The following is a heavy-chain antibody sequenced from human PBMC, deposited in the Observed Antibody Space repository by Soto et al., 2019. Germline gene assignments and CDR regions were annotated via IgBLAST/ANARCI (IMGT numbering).Heavy chain of an antibody. J-gene: IGHJ4*02. D-gene: IGHD6-19*01. CDR1: GYSFTSYW. CDR2: IYPGDSDT. CDR3: EIQRDSSGWYGAPDY. Sequence: GESLKISCKGSGYSFTSYWISWVRQMPGKGLEWMGIIYPGDSDTRYSPSFQGQVTISADKSISTAYLQWSSLKASDTAMYYCEIQRDSSGWYGAPDYWGQGTLVTVSS. V-gene: IGHV5-51*01.